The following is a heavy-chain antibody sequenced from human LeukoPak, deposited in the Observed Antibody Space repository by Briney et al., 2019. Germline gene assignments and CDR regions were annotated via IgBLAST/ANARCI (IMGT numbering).Heavy chain of an antibody. V-gene: IGHV3-23*01. CDR1: GFTFSSYA. Sequence: GGSLRLSCAASGFTFSSYAMSWVRQAPGKGLGWVSAISGSGGSTYYADSVKGQFTISRDNSKNTLYLQMNSLRAEDTAVYYCAKVLDYGDYFNVGYFQHWGQGTLVTVSS. D-gene: IGHD4-17*01. CDR2: ISGSGGST. CDR3: AKVLDYGDYFNVGYFQH. J-gene: IGHJ1*01.